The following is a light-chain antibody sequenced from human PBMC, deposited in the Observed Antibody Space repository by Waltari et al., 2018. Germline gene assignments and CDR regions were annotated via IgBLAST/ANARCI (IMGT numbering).Light chain of an antibody. V-gene: IGLV2-14*03. Sequence: QSALTQPGSVSGSPGQSITISCTGTSSDVGAYGYVSWYQQKPDKAPKLLIFDVNNRALVVSNRFSCSKAGNTASLTISGLQAEDESDYYCCSFTARGTWIFGGGTRLTVV. J-gene: IGLJ2*01. CDR1: SSDVGAYGY. CDR2: DVN. CDR3: CSFTARGTWI.